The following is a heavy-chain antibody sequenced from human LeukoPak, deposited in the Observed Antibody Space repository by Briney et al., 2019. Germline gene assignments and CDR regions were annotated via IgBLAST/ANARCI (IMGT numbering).Heavy chain of an antibody. D-gene: IGHD1-26*01. CDR1: GFTLSHYA. CDR3: VKDGWES. J-gene: IGHJ4*02. V-gene: IGHV3-23*01. Sequence: GGSLRLSCAASGFTLSHYAMSWVRQAPGKGLEWVSASINGGDTHYADCVKGRFNISRDDSKNTLYLQMNNLRAEDTAVYRCVKDGWESWGQGTLVTVSS. CDR2: SINGGDT.